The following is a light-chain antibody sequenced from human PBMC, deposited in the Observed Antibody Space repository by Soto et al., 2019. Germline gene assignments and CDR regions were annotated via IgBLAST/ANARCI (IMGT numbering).Light chain of an antibody. Sequence: DIQMTQSPSSLSASVGARVTITCRASQSISSYLNWYQQKPGKAPKLLIFGASSLQSGVPTGCSGSGSGTDFTLTISSLQPEDFATYYCQQSYSAPFTFGGGTKVEIK. CDR2: GAS. CDR1: QSISSY. CDR3: QQSYSAPFT. J-gene: IGKJ4*01. V-gene: IGKV1-39*01.